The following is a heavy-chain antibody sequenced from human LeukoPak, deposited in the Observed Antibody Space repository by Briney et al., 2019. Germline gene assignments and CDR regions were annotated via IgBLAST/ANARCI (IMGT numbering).Heavy chain of an antibody. CDR3: ARSTGSTMFIDY. J-gene: IGHJ4*02. CDR2: IYYSGNT. Sequence: SETLSLTCTVSGVSISPYYWSWIRQPPGKGLEWLGYIYYSGNTDYNPSLKSRVAISVDTSKNQFSLKLSSVTAADTAVYYCARSTGSTMFIDYWGQGTLVTVSS. D-gene: IGHD3-10*02. V-gene: IGHV4-59*01. CDR1: GVSISPYY.